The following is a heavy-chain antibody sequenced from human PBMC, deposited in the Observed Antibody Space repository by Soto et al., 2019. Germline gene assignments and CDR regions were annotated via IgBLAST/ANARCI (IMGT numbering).Heavy chain of an antibody. D-gene: IGHD4-17*01. CDR3: AREGYGDFDAFDI. V-gene: IGHV3-72*01. J-gene: IGHJ3*02. CDR1: GFTFSDHY. CDR2: TRNKAKSYTT. Sequence: EVQLVESGGGLVQPGGSLRLSCAASGFTFSDHYMDWVRQAPGKGLEWVGRTRNKAKSYTTEYAASVKGRFTISRDDSKNSLYLQMNSLKTEDTAVYYCAREGYGDFDAFDIWGLGTMVTVSS.